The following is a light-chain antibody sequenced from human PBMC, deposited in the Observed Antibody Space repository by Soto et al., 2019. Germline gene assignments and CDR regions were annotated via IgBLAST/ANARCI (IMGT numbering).Light chain of an antibody. CDR1: QSINWY. CDR3: QQHYITPWT. V-gene: IGKV1-39*01. J-gene: IGKJ1*01. CDR2: AAS. Sequence: DIQMTQSPSSLSASVGDRVTITCRASQSINWYLNWYQQKPGKAPNLLIYAASSLQSGVPSRFSGSGSGTDFTLIISSLQSEDFATYYCQQHYITPWTFGQGTKVEIK.